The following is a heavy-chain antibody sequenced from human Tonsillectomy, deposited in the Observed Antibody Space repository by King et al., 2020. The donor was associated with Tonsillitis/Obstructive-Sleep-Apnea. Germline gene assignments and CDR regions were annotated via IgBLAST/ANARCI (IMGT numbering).Heavy chain of an antibody. J-gene: IGHJ6*03. CDR1: GGTFSTYA. V-gene: IGHV1-69*01. CDR2: IIPIFGTA. Sequence: QVQLVESGAEVKKPGSSVKVSCKASGGTFSTYAISWVRQAPGQGLEWMGGIIPIFGTANYARKFLDRVTITADESTSTAYMELTSLRSEDTAGYYCARDPCGGDCSALYYYYHYMDVWGKGTTVTVSS. D-gene: IGHD2-21*01. CDR3: ARDPCGGDCSALYYYYHYMDV.